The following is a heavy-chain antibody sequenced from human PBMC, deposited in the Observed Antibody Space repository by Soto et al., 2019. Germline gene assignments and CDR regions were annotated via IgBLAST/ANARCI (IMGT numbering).Heavy chain of an antibody. J-gene: IGHJ4*02. V-gene: IGHV3-23*01. Sequence: EVQLLESGGDLVQPGGSLRLSCAASGFALSNYAMSWVRQAPGKGLEWVSTIMGTGDSAYYADSVRGRFTISRDDSKNTLFLQINNLSGDDMALYYCATQNFDFWGQGTLVTVSS. CDR3: ATQNFDF. CDR2: IMGTGDSA. CDR1: GFALSNYA.